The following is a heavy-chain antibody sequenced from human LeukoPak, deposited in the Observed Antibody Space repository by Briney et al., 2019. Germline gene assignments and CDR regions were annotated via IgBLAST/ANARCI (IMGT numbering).Heavy chain of an antibody. CDR2: ISGDGGST. Sequence: GGSLRLSCAAPGFSFDDYAIHWVRQAPGKGLEWVSLISGDGGSTFYANSVKGRFTISRDNSKNSLYLQMSSLRSEDTALYYCARESDSSGWYDSWGQGTLVTVSS. D-gene: IGHD3-22*01. J-gene: IGHJ5*01. CDR1: GFSFDDYA. V-gene: IGHV3-43*02. CDR3: ARESDSSGWYDS.